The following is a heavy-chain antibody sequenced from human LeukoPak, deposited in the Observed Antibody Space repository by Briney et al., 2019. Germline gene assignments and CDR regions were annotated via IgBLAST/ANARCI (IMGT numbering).Heavy chain of an antibody. V-gene: IGHV3-23*01. CDR3: AKARIAAAGTGAFDV. D-gene: IGHD6-13*01. CDR2: FSATDGSA. CDR1: GFTVSSYG. J-gene: IGHJ3*01. Sequence: GGSLRLSCAASGFTVSSYGMTWVRLAPGKGLEWVSAFSATDGSARYAESVKGRFTISRDNSKNSLYLQMNSLRDEDTAVYYCAKARIAAAGTGAFDVWGQGTMVTVSS.